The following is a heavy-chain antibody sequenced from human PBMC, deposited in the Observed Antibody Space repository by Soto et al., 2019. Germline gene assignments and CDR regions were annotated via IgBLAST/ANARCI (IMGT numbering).Heavy chain of an antibody. CDR1: GFTFSSYA. CDR2: ISYDGSNK. D-gene: IGHD3-22*01. CDR3: ARVPTYYYDSSGYQYGPFDY. Sequence: LRLSCAASGFTFSSYAMHWVRQAPGKGLEWVAVISYDGSNKYYADSVKGRFTISRDNSKNTLYLQMNSLRAEDTAVYYCARVPTYYYDSSGYQYGPFDYWGQGTLVTVSS. J-gene: IGHJ4*02. V-gene: IGHV3-30-3*01.